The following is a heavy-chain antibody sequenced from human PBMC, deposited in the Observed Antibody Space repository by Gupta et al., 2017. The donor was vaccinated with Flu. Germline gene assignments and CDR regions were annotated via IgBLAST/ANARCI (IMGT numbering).Heavy chain of an antibody. V-gene: IGHV3-48*03. CDR3: ARGHWDS. J-gene: IGHJ4*02. Sequence: EVQLVEFGGGLVQPGGSLRLSCAASGFTFSSYEFSWVRLAPGKGLEWVSYISSSAVTYYTDPVKGRFTISRDNAKNSVYLQMNSLRAEDTAFYYCARGHWDSWGQGTLVTVSS. CDR2: ISSSAVT. CDR1: GFTFSSYE.